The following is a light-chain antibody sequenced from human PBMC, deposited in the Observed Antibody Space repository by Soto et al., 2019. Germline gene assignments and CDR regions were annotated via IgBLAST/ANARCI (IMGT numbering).Light chain of an antibody. CDR3: QQYNNWPPYT. Sequence: EIVMTQSPDTLSVSPGARATLSCRASQSVSSNLAWYQQKPGLAPRLLIYGASTRATGIPARFSGSGSGTEFTLTISGLQSEDVAVYYCQQYNNWPPYTFGKGTKLEIK. CDR2: GAS. J-gene: IGKJ2*01. CDR1: QSVSSN. V-gene: IGKV3-15*01.